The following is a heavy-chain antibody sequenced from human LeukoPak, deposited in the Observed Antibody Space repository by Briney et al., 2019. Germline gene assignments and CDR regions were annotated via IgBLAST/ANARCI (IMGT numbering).Heavy chain of an antibody. V-gene: IGHV3-9*01. CDR1: GFTFDDYA. D-gene: IGHD1-7*01. CDR2: ISWNSGSI. CDR3: AKDINWNYLSSFDY. J-gene: IGHJ4*02. Sequence: GRSLRLSRAASGFTFDDYAMHWARQAPGKGLGWVSGISWNSGSIGYADSVKGRFTISRDSAKNSLYLQMNSLRAEDTALYYCAKDINWNYLSSFDYWGQGTLVTVSS.